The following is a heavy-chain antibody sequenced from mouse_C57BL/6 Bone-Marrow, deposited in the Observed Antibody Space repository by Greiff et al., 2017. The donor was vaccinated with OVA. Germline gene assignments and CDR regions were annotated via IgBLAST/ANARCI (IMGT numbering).Heavy chain of an antibody. V-gene: IGHV1-53*01. CDR3: ARDGYYGSRAYYWYFDV. Sequence: VQLQQPGTELVKPGASVKLSCKASGYTFTSYWMHWVKQRPGQGLEWIGNINPSNGGTNYNEKFKGKATFTADTSSNTAYMQLSSLTTEDSAIYYCARDGYYGSRAYYWYFDVWGTGTTVTVSS. D-gene: IGHD1-1*01. CDR1: GYTFTSYW. CDR2: INPSNGGT. J-gene: IGHJ1*03.